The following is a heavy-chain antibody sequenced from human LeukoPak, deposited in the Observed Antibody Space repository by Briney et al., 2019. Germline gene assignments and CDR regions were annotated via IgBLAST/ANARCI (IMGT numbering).Heavy chain of an antibody. V-gene: IGHV1-18*01. Sequence: GASVKVSCKASGYTFTSYGISWVRQAPGQGLEWMGWISAYNGNTNYEGRVTMTTDTSTSTAYMELRSLRSDDTAVYYCARMWEPDSDAFDIWGQGTMVTVSS. CDR2: ISAYNGNT. D-gene: IGHD1-26*01. CDR1: GYTFTSYG. CDR3: ARMWEPDSDAFDI. J-gene: IGHJ3*02.